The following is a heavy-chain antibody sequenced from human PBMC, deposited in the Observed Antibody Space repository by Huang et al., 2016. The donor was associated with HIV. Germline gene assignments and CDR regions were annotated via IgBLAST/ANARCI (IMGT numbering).Heavy chain of an antibody. J-gene: IGHJ6*02. D-gene: IGHD5-18*01. CDR2: INPSINTT. Sequence: QVQLVQSEPEVKTPGSSVTVPCKASGCTFSTFGLSWVRQASGRGPGWMAGINPSINTTYSAQESQGRVTLTADESTNTASMELNRLTFEDTAVYYCARPSDAAMIRDYYNPMDVWGQGTTVTVS. V-gene: IGHV1-69*01. CDR1: GCTFSTFG. CDR3: ARPSDAAMIRDYYNPMDV.